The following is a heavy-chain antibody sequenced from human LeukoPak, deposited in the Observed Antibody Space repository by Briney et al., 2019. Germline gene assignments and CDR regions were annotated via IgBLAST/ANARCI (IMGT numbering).Heavy chain of an antibody. D-gene: IGHD3-22*01. Sequence: ASVKVSCKASGYTFTGYYMHWVRQAPGQGLEWMGWINPNSGGTNYAQKFQGRVTMTRDTSISTAYMELSRLRSDDTAVYYCARLYDSSGLAESPDAFDIWGQGTMVTVSS. CDR3: ARLYDSSGLAESPDAFDI. CDR1: GYTFTGYY. V-gene: IGHV1-2*02. J-gene: IGHJ3*02. CDR2: INPNSGGT.